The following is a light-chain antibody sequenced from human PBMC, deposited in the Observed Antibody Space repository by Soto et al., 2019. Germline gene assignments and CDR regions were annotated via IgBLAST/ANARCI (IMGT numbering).Light chain of an antibody. CDR3: QQYKNWPT. CDR1: QSVSSN. J-gene: IGKJ1*01. CDR2: GAS. V-gene: IGKV3-15*01. Sequence: EIVMTQSPATLSVSPGERATLSCRASQSVSSNLAWYQQKLGQAPRLLIYGASTRATGIPARLSGSGSGTHFTLTISSLQSEDFAVYYCQQYKNWPTFGQGTKVEIK.